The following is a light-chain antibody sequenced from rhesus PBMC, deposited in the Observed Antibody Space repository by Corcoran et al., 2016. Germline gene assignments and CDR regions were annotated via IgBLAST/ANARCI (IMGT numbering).Light chain of an antibody. CDR3: PQYSSSPLT. CDR1: QSISGW. J-gene: IGKJ3*01. CDR2: KSS. V-gene: IGKV1-22*01. Sequence: DIQMTQSPSSLSASVGDTVTITCRANQSISGWLAWYQQNPGKAPNLLNSKSSILQTGVPSRFIGSGSGTDFPLPISRLQSEDVATYNGPQYSSSPLTFGPGTKLDIK.